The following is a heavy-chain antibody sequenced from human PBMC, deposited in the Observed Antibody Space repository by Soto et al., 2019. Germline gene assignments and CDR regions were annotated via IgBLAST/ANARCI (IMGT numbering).Heavy chain of an antibody. J-gene: IGHJ5*02. CDR2: INHSGST. Sequence: SETLSLTCAVYGGPFSGYYWSRIRQPPGKGLEWIGEINHSGSTNYNPSLKSRVTISVDTPKNQFSLKLSSVTAADTAVYYCARLSEYYDFWSGKNWCDPWGQGTRVT. V-gene: IGHV4-34*01. D-gene: IGHD3-3*01. CDR3: ARLSEYYDFWSGKNWCDP. CDR1: GGPFSGYY.